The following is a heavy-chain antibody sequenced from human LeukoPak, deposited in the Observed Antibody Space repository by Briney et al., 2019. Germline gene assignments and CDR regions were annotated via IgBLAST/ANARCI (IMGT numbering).Heavy chain of an antibody. J-gene: IGHJ3*02. CDR3: ARHSPGVVVPAPPLGAFDI. Sequence: SETLSLTCTVSGGSISSYYWSWIRQPPGKGLEWIGYIYYSGSTNYNPSLKSRVTISVDTSKNQFSLKLSSVTAADTAVYYCARHSPGVVVPAPPLGAFDIWGQGTMVTVSS. D-gene: IGHD2-2*01. CDR2: IYYSGST. V-gene: IGHV4-59*08. CDR1: GGSISSYY.